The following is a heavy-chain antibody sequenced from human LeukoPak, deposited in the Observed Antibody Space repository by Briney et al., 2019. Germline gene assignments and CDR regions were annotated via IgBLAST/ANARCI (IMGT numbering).Heavy chain of an antibody. CDR3: ARGWLSFGEHFDY. V-gene: IGHV4-59*01. D-gene: IGHD3-10*01. CDR2: ISYTGTT. CDR1: GGSISSYY. J-gene: IGHJ4*02. Sequence: SETLSLTCTVSGGSISSYYWSWIRQPPGKGLEWIGFISYTGTTNYNPSLQSRLTMSVDTSKNQFSLKLSSVTAADTAVYYCARGWLSFGEHFDYWGQGTLVTVSS.